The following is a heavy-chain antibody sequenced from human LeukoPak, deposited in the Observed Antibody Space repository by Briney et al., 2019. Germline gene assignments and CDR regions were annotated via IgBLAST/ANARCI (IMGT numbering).Heavy chain of an antibody. V-gene: IGHV3-48*01. CDR2: ISSSSSTM. CDR1: GFIFSSYS. CDR3: VRDGWFGELSPYYFDC. D-gene: IGHD3-10*01. Sequence: GGSLRLSCAASGFIFSSYSMNWVRQAPGKGLEWVSSISSSSSTMYYADSVKGRFTISRDNAKNSLYLQMNSLRAEDTAVYYCVRDGWFGELSPYYFDCWGQGTLVTVSS. J-gene: IGHJ4*02.